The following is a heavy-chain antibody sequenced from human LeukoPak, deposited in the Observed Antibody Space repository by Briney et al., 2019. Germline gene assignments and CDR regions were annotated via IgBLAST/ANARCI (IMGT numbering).Heavy chain of an antibody. CDR2: INPSGGST. V-gene: IGHV1-46*01. J-gene: IGHJ5*02. D-gene: IGHD3-3*01. Sequence: ASVTVSCKASGYTFTSYYMHWVRQAPGQGLEWMGIINPSGGSTSYAQKFQGRVTMTRDTSTSTVYMELSSLRSEDTAVYYCARPYYDFWSGYLSTGWFDPWGQGTLVTVSS. CDR1: GYTFTSYY. CDR3: ARPYYDFWSGYLSTGWFDP.